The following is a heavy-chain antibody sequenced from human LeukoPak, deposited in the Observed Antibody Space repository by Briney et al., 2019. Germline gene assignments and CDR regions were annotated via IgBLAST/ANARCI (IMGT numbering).Heavy chain of an antibody. CDR3: ARDLPNYDILTGYINNWFDP. Sequence: PSETLSLTCTVSGGSISSYYWSWIRQPPGKGLEWIGYIYYSGSTNYNPSLKSRVTISVDTSKNQFSLKLSSVTAADTAVYYCARDLPNYDILTGYINNWFDPWGQGTLVTVSS. CDR2: IYYSGST. J-gene: IGHJ5*02. D-gene: IGHD3-9*01. V-gene: IGHV4-59*01. CDR1: GGSISSYY.